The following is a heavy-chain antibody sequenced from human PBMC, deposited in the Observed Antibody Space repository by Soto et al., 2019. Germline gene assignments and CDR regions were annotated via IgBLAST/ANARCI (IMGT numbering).Heavy chain of an antibody. CDR3: ARDRRYYDILTGYEGRTYYYYGMDV. CDR2: ISYDGSNK. CDR1: GFTFSSYA. J-gene: IGHJ6*02. D-gene: IGHD3-9*01. Sequence: GGSLRLSCAASGFTFSSYAMHWVRQAPGKGLEWVAVISYDGSNKYYADSVKGRFTISRDNSKNTLYLQMNSLRAEDTAVYYCARDRRYYDILTGYEGRTYYYYGMDVWGQGTTVTVSS. V-gene: IGHV3-30-3*01.